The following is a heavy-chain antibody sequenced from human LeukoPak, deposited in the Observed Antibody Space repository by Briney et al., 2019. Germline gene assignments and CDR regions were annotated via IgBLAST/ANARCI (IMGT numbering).Heavy chain of an antibody. D-gene: IGHD3-10*01. CDR3: ARDPYYGSGSVLAFDI. CDR1: GFTFSTYI. J-gene: IGHJ3*02. V-gene: IGHV4-4*07. Sequence: SGGSLRLSCAASGFTFSTYIMNWIRQPAGKGLEWIGRIYTSGSTNYNPSLKSRVTMSVDTSKNQFSLKLSSVTAADTAVYYCARDPYYGSGSVLAFDIWGQGAMVTVSS. CDR2: IYTSGST.